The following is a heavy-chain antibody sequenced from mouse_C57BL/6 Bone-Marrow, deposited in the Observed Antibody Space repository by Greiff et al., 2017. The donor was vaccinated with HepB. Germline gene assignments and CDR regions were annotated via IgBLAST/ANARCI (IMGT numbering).Heavy chain of an antibody. V-gene: IGHV5-6*01. CDR2: ISSGGSYT. D-gene: IGHD2-5*01. CDR3: ARGYSNYERVWFAY. CDR1: GFTFSSYG. J-gene: IGHJ3*01. Sequence: EVQLQESGGDLVKPGGSLKLSCAASGFTFSSYGMSWVRQTPDKRLEWVATISSGGSYTYYPDSVKGRFTISRDNAKNTLYLQMSSLKSEDTAMYYCARGYSNYERVWFAYWGQGTLVTVSA.